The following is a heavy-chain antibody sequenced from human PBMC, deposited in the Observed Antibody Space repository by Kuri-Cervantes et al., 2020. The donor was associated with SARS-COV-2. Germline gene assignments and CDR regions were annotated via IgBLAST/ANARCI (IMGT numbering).Heavy chain of an antibody. CDR1: GFSVSSDY. V-gene: IGHV3-66*01. J-gene: IGHJ4*02. CDR2: IYSGGSA. D-gene: IGHD3-22*01. CDR3: AGATYYYDSSGYYFFDY. Sequence: GESLKISCAASGFSVSSDYMTWIRQAPGKGLEWVAVIYSGGSAYYAESVKGRFTTSGDSSKNTLFLQMNSLRAEDTAVYYCAGATYYYDSSGYYFFDYWGQGTLVTVSS.